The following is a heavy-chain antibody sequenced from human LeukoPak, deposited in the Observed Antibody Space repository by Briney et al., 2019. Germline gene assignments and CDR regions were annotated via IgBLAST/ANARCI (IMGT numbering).Heavy chain of an antibody. CDR3: ARSVFGGGSYSFDP. J-gene: IGHJ5*02. Sequence: SETLSLTCTVSGGSISSYYWSWIRQPPGKGLEWIGSIYHSGSTYYNPSLKSRVTISVDTSKNQFSLKLSSVTAADTAVYYCARSVFGGGSYSFDPWGQGTLVTVSS. CDR2: IYHSGST. D-gene: IGHD1-26*01. V-gene: IGHV4-59*08. CDR1: GGSISSYY.